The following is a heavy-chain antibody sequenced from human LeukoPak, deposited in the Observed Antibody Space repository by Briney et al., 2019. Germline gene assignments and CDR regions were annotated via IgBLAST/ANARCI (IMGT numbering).Heavy chain of an antibody. CDR3: ARAFDSSGYSTYYFDY. CDR1: GYSFTSYW. CDR2: IYPGDSDT. J-gene: IGHJ4*02. V-gene: IGHV5-51*01. Sequence: GESLKIFCKGSGYSFTSYWIGWVRQMPGKGLEWMGIIYPGDSDTRYSPSFQGQVTISADKSISTAYLQWSSLKASDTAMYYCARAFDSSGYSTYYFDYWGQGTLVTVSS. D-gene: IGHD3-22*01.